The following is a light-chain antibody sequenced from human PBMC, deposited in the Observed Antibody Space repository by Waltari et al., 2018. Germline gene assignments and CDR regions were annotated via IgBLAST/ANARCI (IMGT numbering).Light chain of an antibody. J-gene: IGKJ1*01. CDR2: KVS. V-gene: IGKV2-30*02. Sequence: DVVMTQSPLSLPITPGQPASMTCRSTQSLLHSDGKTYLSWFLQKPGQPPRRLIYKVSNRDSGAPDRLSGSGAGTDFTLKISRVEAEDVGVYYCMQATHFPWTFGQGTKVEIK. CDR1: QSLLHSDGKTY. CDR3: MQATHFPWT.